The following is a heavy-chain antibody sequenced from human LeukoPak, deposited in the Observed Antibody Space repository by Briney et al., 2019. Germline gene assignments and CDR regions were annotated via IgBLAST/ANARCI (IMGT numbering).Heavy chain of an antibody. CDR1: GFTVSSNY. D-gene: IGHD3-10*01. CDR3: ARALAYYGSGSYGSGWYFDL. J-gene: IGHJ2*01. Sequence: GGSLRLSCAASGFTVSSNYMSWVRQAPGKGLEWVSVLYSGGSTYYADSVKGRFTISRDNSKNTLYLQMNSLRAEDTAVYYCARALAYYGSGSYGSGWYFDLWGRGTLVTVSS. CDR2: LYSGGST. V-gene: IGHV3-53*01.